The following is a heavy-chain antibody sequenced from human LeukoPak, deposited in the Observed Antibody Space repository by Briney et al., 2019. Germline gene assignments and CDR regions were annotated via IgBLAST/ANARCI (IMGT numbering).Heavy chain of an antibody. V-gene: IGHV4-4*02. CDR3: ARGHGVVVPAAKDPDAFDI. D-gene: IGHD2-2*01. Sequence: TSETLSLTCAVSGGSISSSNWWSWVRQPPGKGLEWIGEIYHSGSTNYNPSLKSRVTISVDKSKNQFSLKLSSVTAADTAVYYCARGHGVVVPAAKDPDAFDIWGQGTMVTVSS. CDR1: GGSISSSNW. J-gene: IGHJ3*02. CDR2: IYHSGST.